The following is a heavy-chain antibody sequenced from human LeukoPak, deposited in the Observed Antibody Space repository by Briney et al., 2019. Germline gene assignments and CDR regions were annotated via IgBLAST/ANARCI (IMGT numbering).Heavy chain of an antibody. CDR2: VHLSGRT. D-gene: IGHD3-10*01. CDR3: ARDAGEYFSYYGSGDAFDI. Sequence: NASETLSLTCGVSGGSISTTNWWTWVRQPPGEGLEWIGEVHLSGRTHYNPSLESRVTMSVDMSENHISLRLTSVTAADTAVYYCARDAGEYFSYYGSGDAFDIWGQGTMVTVSS. V-gene: IGHV4-4*02. CDR1: GGSISTTNW. J-gene: IGHJ3*02.